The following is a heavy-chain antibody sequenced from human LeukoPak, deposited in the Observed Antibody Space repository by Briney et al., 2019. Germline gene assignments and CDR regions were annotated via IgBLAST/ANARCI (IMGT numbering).Heavy chain of an antibody. CDR2: INSDGSST. Sequence: GGSLRLSCGASGFTFSSYWMHWVRQAPGKGLVWVSRINSDGSSTSYADSVKGRFTISRDNAKNTLDLLMNSLRADDTAVYYCVRDYYGSSFGYWGQGTLVTVSS. J-gene: IGHJ4*02. CDR1: GFTFSSYW. CDR3: VRDYYGSSFGY. D-gene: IGHD3-10*01. V-gene: IGHV3-74*01.